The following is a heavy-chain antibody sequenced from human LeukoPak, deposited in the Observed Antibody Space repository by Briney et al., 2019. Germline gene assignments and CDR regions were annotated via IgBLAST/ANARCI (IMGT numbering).Heavy chain of an antibody. J-gene: IGHJ4*02. V-gene: IGHV4-39*07. CDR3: ASRISKAGFD. D-gene: IGHD6-13*01. CDR1: GGSIRDSTYY. Sequence: SETLSLTCAVSGGSIRDSTYYWGWIRQSPAKGLEWIGSIYYTGKTYYNPSLKSRVSMSLDTSKNQFSLRLSSVTAADTAIYYCASRISKAGFDWGQGTPVTVSS. CDR2: IYYTGKT.